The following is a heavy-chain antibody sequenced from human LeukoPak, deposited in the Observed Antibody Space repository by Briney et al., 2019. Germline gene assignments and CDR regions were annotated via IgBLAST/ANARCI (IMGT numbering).Heavy chain of an antibody. V-gene: IGHV3-21*01. CDR3: AREGRGVPNYYYYYMDV. CDR2: ISSSSSYI. CDR1: GCTFSSYS. Sequence: GGSLRLSCAASGCTFSSYSMNWVRQAPGKGLEWVSSISSSSSYIYYADSVKGRFTISRDNAKNSLYLQMNSLTAEDTAVYYCAREGRGVPNYYYYYMDVWGKGTTVTVSS. D-gene: IGHD3-10*01. J-gene: IGHJ6*03.